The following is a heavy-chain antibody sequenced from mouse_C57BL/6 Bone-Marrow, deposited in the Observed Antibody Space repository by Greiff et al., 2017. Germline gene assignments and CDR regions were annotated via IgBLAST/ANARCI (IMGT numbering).Heavy chain of an antibody. CDR2: ISDGGSYT. Sequence: EVKLMESGGGLVKPGGSLKLSCAASGFTFSSYAMSWVRQTPEKRLEWVATISDGGSYTYYPDNVKGRFTISRDNAKNNLYLQMSHLKSEDTAMYYCARERRSSYYAMDYWGQGTSVTVSS. V-gene: IGHV5-4*01. D-gene: IGHD1-1*01. J-gene: IGHJ4*01. CDR3: ARERRSSYYAMDY. CDR1: GFTFSSYA.